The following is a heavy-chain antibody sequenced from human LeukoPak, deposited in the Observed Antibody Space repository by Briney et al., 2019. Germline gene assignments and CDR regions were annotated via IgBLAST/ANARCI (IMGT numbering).Heavy chain of an antibody. V-gene: IGHV3-30*18. CDR3: AKDSIAVAGPGYY. J-gene: IGHJ4*02. Sequence: GRSLRLSCAASGFTFSSYGMHWVRQAPGKGLEWVAVISYDGSNKYYADSVKGRFTISRDNSKNTLYLQMNSLRAEDTAVYYCAKDSIAVAGPGYYWGQGTLVTVPS. D-gene: IGHD6-19*01. CDR1: GFTFSSYG. CDR2: ISYDGSNK.